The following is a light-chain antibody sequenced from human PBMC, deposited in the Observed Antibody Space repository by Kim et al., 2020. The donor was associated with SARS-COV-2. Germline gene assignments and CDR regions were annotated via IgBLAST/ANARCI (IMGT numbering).Light chain of an antibody. CDR1: QTVSSN. Sequence: SVSTGESATLSCRASQTVSSNLAWYQQKPGQAPRLLSYGASTRATGIPSRFSGSGSGTEFTLTISSLQSEDFAVYSCQQYNNWPYTFGQGTKLEI. V-gene: IGKV3-15*01. CDR2: GAS. J-gene: IGKJ2*01. CDR3: QQYNNWPYT.